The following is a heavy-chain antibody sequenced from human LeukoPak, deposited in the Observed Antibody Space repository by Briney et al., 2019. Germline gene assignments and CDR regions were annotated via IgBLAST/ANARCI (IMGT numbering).Heavy chain of an antibody. CDR1: GFTFDDYA. CDR3: AKSQGYYYDRSDSSFDY. V-gene: IGHV3-9*01. Sequence: GGSLRLSCAASGFTFDDYAMHWVRQAPGKGLEWVSGITWNSGSRGYADSVKGRFTISRDNAKNSQYLQMNSLRAEDTALYYCAKSQGYYYDRSDSSFDYWGQGTLVTVSS. D-gene: IGHD3-22*01. CDR2: ITWNSGSR. J-gene: IGHJ4*02.